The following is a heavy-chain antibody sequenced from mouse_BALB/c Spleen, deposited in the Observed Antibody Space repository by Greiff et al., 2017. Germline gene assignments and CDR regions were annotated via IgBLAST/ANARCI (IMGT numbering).Heavy chain of an antibody. CDR1: GYSFTGYN. Sequence: VHVKQSGPELEKPGASVKISCKASGYSFTGYNMNWVKQSNGKSLEWIGNIDPYYGGTSYNQKFKGKATLTVDKSSSTAYMQLKSLTSEDSAVYYCARGITTVVARDYAMDYWGQGTSVTVSS. CDR3: ARGITTVVARDYAMDY. V-gene: IGHV1-39*01. D-gene: IGHD1-1*01. J-gene: IGHJ4*01. CDR2: IDPYYGGT.